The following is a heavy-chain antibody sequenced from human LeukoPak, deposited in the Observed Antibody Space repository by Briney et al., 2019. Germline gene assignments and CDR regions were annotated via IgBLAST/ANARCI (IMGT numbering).Heavy chain of an antibody. D-gene: IGHD5-12*01. J-gene: IGHJ4*02. CDR1: GFTFSSYS. Sequence: GGSLRLSCAASGFTFSSYSMNWVRQAPGKGLEWVSYISSSGSTIYYADSVKGRFTISRDNAKNSLYLQMNSLRAEDTAVYYCAKSYNGYESKPDYWGQGTLVTVSS. CDR2: ISSSGSTI. V-gene: IGHV3-48*04. CDR3: AKSYNGYESKPDY.